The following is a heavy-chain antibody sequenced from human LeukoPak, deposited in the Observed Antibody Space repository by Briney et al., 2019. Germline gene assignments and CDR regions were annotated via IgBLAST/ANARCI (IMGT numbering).Heavy chain of an antibody. Sequence: GGSLRLSCAASGFTLSDYYMGWIRQAPGKGLEWLSYISGSGTTMYYADSVKGRFTISRDNAKNSLDLQMNSLRAEDTAVYYCGRDFGFTGTKRSFDIWGQGTMVTVSS. J-gene: IGHJ3*02. CDR1: GFTLSDYY. D-gene: IGHD1-7*01. CDR3: GRDFGFTGTKRSFDI. CDR2: ISGSGTTM. V-gene: IGHV3-11*01.